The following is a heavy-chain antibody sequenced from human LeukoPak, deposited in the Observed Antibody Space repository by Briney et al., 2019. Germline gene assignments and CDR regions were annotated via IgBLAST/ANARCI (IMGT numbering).Heavy chain of an antibody. D-gene: IGHD3-10*01. CDR1: GFAFNTYA. CDR3: AREIFGSGSYPYF. Sequence: GGSLRLSCAASGFAFNTYAMHWVRQAPGQGLEWVALMWHDGSHKFYSNSVRGQFTISRDNSKNSVSLQMNNLRPEDTAVYYCAREIFGSGSYPYFWGQGTLVTVSS. CDR2: MWHDGSHK. J-gene: IGHJ4*02. V-gene: IGHV3-33*01.